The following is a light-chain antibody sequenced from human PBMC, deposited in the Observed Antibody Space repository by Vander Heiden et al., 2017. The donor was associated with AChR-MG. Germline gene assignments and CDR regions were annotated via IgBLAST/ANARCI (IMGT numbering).Light chain of an antibody. CDR2: AAS. J-gene: IGKJ4*01. CDR3: QQSYSTPLT. CDR1: QSSSSY. V-gene: IGKV1-39*01. Sequence: DIQLTQSPSSLSASVAYRVTITCRASQSSSSYLNWYQQKPGKAPKLLIDAASSLQSGVPSRFSGSGSGTDFTLTISSVQPEDFATYYCQQSYSTPLTFGGGTKVEIK.